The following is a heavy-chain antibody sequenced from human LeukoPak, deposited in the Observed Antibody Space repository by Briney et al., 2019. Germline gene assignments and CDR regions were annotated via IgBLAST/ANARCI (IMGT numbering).Heavy chain of an antibody. CDR2: IYTSGST. J-gene: IGHJ4*02. Sequence: SETLSLTCTVSGGSISSGSYYWSWIRQPAGKGLEWIGRIYTSGSTNYNPSLKSRVTISVDTSKNQFSLKLSSVTAADTAVYYCARDTRFDYWGQGTLVTVSS. CDR3: ARDTRFDY. V-gene: IGHV4-61*02. CDR1: GGSISSGSYY.